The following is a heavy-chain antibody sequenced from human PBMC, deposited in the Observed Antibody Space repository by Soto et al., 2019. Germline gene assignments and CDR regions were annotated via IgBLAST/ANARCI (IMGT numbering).Heavy chain of an antibody. D-gene: IGHD6-6*01. V-gene: IGHV1-46*01. CDR1: GYLFSTYS. J-gene: IGHJ6*02. CDR2: IDPSDGST. Sequence: QEHLVQSGAEVKKPGASMTVSCQASGYLFSTYSVHWVRHAPGQALQWMGVIDPSDGSTIYAQQFQNTITFTSDTSARTVFLALTSLTFHDTAIYYCTKGFATRQLPNHFYSGMDVWGQGTTVTVSS. CDR3: TKGFATRQLPNHFYSGMDV.